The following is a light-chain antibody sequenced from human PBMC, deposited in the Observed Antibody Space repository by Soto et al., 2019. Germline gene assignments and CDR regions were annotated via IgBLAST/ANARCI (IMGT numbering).Light chain of an antibody. CDR3: RSYAGSFYV. CDR1: SSDVGGYNY. CDR2: DVS. V-gene: IGLV2-11*01. Sequence: QSVLTQPRSVSGSPGQSVTISCTGTSSDVGGYNYVSWYQQHPGKAPKLMIYDVSKRPSGVPDRFSGSKSGNTASLTISGLQAEDEADYYCRSYAGSFYVLGSGTRVTVL. J-gene: IGLJ1*01.